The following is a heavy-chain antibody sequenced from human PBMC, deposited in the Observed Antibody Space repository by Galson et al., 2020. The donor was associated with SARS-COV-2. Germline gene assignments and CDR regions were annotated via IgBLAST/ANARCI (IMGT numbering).Heavy chain of an antibody. V-gene: IGHV3-7*03. Sequence: GESLKISCAASGFTFSSYWMSWVRQAPGKGLEWVANIEQGGSEKYYVDSVKGRFTISRDNAKNPLFLQMNSLRAEDTAVYYCATQRITMVRGVIPYYFYYGMDVWGQGTTVTVSS. CDR1: GFTFSSYW. CDR2: IEQGGSEK. CDR3: ATQRITMVRGVIPYYFYYGMDV. D-gene: IGHD3-10*01. J-gene: IGHJ6*02.